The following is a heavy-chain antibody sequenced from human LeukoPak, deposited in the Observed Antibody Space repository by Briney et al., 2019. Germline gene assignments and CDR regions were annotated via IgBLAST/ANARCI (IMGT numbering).Heavy chain of an antibody. CDR2: INHSGST. J-gene: IGHJ4*02. CDR1: GGSFSGYY. CDR3: ARFIAAAGTDC. Sequence: SETLSLTCAVYGGSFSGYYWSWIRQPPGKGLEWIGEINHSGSTNYNPSLKSRVTISVDTSKNQFSLKLSSVTAADTAVYYCARFIAAAGTDCWGQGTLVTVSS. D-gene: IGHD6-13*01. V-gene: IGHV4-34*01.